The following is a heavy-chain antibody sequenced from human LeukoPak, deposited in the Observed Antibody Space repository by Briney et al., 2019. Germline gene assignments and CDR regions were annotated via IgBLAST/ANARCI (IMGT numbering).Heavy chain of an antibody. CDR3: ARVTYYDFWSGYSDY. J-gene: IGHJ4*02. CDR2: IKQDGSEK. CDR1: GFTFSSYW. V-gene: IGHV3-7*01. Sequence: PGGSLRLSCAASGFTFSSYWMSWVRQAPGKGLEWVANIKQDGSEKYYVDPVKGRFTISRDNAKNSLYLQMNSLRAEDTAVYYCARVTYYDFWSGYSDYWGQGTLVTVSS. D-gene: IGHD3-3*01.